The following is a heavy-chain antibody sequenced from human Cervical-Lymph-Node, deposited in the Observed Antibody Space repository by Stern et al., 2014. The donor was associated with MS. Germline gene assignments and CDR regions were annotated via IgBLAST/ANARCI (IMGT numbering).Heavy chain of an antibody. Sequence: QVQLVQSGSELKKPGASVKVSCKASGYTLTFYGINWVRQAPGQGLESMGWTNTNSGNPTYAQAFTGRFVFALDTSVSTAYLQISGLKAEDTAVYYCARDKMLTTFDSWGQGTLVTVSS. D-gene: IGHD4/OR15-4a*01. V-gene: IGHV7-4-1*02. J-gene: IGHJ4*02. CDR2: TNTNSGNP. CDR3: ARDKMLTTFDS. CDR1: GYTLTFYG.